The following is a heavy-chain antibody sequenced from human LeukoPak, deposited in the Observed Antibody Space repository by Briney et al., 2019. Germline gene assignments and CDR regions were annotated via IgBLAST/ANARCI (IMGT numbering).Heavy chain of an antibody. V-gene: IGHV4-59*08. CDR3: ARQGNAIATFGC. CDR2: IYYSGST. Sequence: PSETLSLTCTVSGGSISNYYWSWIRQPPGKGLEWIGYIYYSGSTNHNPSLKSRVTISVDTSKNQFSLKLSSVTAPDTALYYCARQGNAIATFGCWGQGTLVTVSS. CDR1: GGSISNYY. J-gene: IGHJ4*02. D-gene: IGHD2-8*01.